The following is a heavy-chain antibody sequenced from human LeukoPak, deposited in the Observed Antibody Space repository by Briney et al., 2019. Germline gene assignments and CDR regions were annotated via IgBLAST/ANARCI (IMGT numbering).Heavy chain of an antibody. J-gene: IGHJ6*03. CDR2: IIPIFGTA. D-gene: IGHD5-18*01. V-gene: IGHV1-69*13. CDR1: GGTFRSYA. Sequence: GASVKVSCKASGGTFRSYAINWVRQAPGQGLEWMGGIIPIFGTANYAQNFQGRVTITADESTSTAYMELSSLRSEDTAVYYCARVTTAMAVDYYYYYYMDVWGKGTTVTISS. CDR3: ARVTTAMAVDYYYYYYMDV.